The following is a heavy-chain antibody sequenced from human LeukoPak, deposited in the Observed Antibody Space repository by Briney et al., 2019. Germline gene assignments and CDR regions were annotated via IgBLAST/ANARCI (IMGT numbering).Heavy chain of an antibody. Sequence: SETLSLTCAVSGGSISNENWWGWVRRPPGKGLEWIGEIYHSGSTNYIPSLKSRVTISVDKSKNQFSLKLTSVTAADTAVYYCAGSPIGYGMDVWGQGTTVTVSS. CDR3: AGSPIGYGMDV. J-gene: IGHJ6*02. CDR2: IYHSGST. V-gene: IGHV4-4*02. CDR1: GGSISNENW.